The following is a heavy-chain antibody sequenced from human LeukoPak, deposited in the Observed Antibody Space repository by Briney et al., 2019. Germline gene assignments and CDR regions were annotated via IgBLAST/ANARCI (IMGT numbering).Heavy chain of an antibody. CDR1: GGTFSRYA. J-gene: IGHJ5*02. CDR3: ARTLEDIVVVPAGRDSNWFDP. CDR2: IILIFGTA. V-gene: IGHV1-69*13. D-gene: IGHD2-2*01. Sequence: SVKVCCKASGGTFSRYAISWVRQAPGQGLEWMGGIILIFGTANYAQKFQGRVTITADESTSTAYVELSSLRSEDTAVYYCARTLEDIVVVPAGRDSNWFDPWGQGTLVTVSS.